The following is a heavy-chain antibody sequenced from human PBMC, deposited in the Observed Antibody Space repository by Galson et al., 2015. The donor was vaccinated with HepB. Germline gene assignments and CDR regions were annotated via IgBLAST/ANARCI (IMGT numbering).Heavy chain of an antibody. J-gene: IGHJ4*02. CDR2: ICSSSSSI. CDR1: GFTFSSYG. D-gene: IGHD6-19*01. V-gene: IGHV3-48*01. Sequence: SLRLSCAASGFTFSSYGMNWVRQAPGKGLEWVSYICSSSSSIYYADSVRGRFTISRDNAKNSLYLQMNSLRAEDTAVYYCAKDPWGYSSGWNDYWGQGTLVTVSS. CDR3: AKDPWGYSSGWNDY.